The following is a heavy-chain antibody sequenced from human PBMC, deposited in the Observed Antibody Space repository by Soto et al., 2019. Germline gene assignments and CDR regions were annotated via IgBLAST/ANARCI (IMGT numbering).Heavy chain of an antibody. CDR1: GFTFSSYG. V-gene: IGHV3-30*18. CDR2: ISYDGSNK. CDR3: AKDVVVRATTGLGDYYYYYGMDV. J-gene: IGHJ6*02. Sequence: QVQLVESGGGVVQPGRSLRLSCAASGFTFSSYGMHWVRQAPGKGLEWVAVISYDGSNKYYADSVKGRFTISRDNSKNTLYSQMNSLRAEDTGVYYCAKDVVVRATTGLGDYYYYYGMDVWGQGTTVTVSS. D-gene: IGHD1-26*01.